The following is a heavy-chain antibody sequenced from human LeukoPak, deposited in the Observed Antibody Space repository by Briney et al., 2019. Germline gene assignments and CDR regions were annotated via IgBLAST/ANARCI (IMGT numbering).Heavy chain of an antibody. CDR2: IYYSGST. CDR1: GGSISSSSYY. Sequence: SETLSLTCTVSGGSISSSSYYWGWIRQPPGKGLEWIGSIYYSGSTYYNPSLESRVTISVDTSKNQFSLKLSSVTAADTAVYYCARGIVVVPASKARFDHWGQGTLVTVSS. V-gene: IGHV4-39*01. D-gene: IGHD2-2*01. J-gene: IGHJ5*02. CDR3: ARGIVVVPASKARFDH.